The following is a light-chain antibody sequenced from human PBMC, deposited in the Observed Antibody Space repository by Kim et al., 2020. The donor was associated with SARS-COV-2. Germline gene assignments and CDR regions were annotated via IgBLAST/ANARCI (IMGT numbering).Light chain of an antibody. CDR1: QGISSW. Sequence: DIQMTQSPSSVSASVGDRVTITCRASQGISSWLAWYQQKPGKAPKLLIYAASSLQSGVPSRFSGRCSGTYFPLTISSLQPEYFTTYYYQQSNSSQWTFGQGTKVDIK. CDR2: AAS. J-gene: IGKJ1*01. CDR3: QQSNSSQWT. V-gene: IGKV1-12*01.